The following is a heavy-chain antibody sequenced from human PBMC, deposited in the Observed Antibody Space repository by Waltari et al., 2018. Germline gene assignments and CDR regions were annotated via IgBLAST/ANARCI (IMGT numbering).Heavy chain of an antibody. CDR2: ISPILGTA. V-gene: IGHV1-69*08. CDR3: ARDPRIAVAGAGAFDI. D-gene: IGHD6-19*01. CDR1: GGTFSSYA. J-gene: IGHJ3*02. Sequence: QVQLVQSGAEVKKPGSSVKVSCKASGGTFSSYAISWVRQAPGQGLEWMGRISPILGTANYAHKFQGRVTITADKSTSTAYMELSSLRSEDTAVYYCARDPRIAVAGAGAFDIWGQGTMVIVSS.